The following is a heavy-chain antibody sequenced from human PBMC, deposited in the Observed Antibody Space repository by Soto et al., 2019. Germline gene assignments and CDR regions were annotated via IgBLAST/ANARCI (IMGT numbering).Heavy chain of an antibody. Sequence: GGSLRRSCAASGSTFSSYSMNWVRQAPGKGLEWVSSISSSSSYIYYADSVNGRFTISRDNPKNSLYLQMNSLRAEDTAVYYCARYVWSYDSSGYQYYFDYWGQGTLVTVSS. CDR3: ARYVWSYDSSGYQYYFDY. J-gene: IGHJ4*02. CDR1: GSTFSSYS. V-gene: IGHV3-21*01. D-gene: IGHD3-22*01. CDR2: ISSSSSYI.